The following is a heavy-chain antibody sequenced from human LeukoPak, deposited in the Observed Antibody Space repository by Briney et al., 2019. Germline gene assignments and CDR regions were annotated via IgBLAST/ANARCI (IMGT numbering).Heavy chain of an antibody. Sequence: PGGSLRLSCAVSGFTFSRHSMSWVRQAPGRGLEWVSFMSDDTTNIYYADSVRGRFTISRDNAGNTLFLQMNSLRAEDTAVYYCARDQRASQYYFDYWGQGILVTVSS. J-gene: IGHJ4*02. V-gene: IGHV3-48*01. CDR2: MSDDTTNI. CDR3: ARDQRASQYYFDY. CDR1: GFTFSRHS.